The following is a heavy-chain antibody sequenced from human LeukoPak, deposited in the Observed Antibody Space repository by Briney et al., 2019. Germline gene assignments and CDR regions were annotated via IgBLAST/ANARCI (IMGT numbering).Heavy chain of an antibody. Sequence: SETLSLTCTVSGGSISSYYWSWIRQPPGKGLEWIGYIYYSGSTNYNPSLKSRVTISVDTSKNQFSLKLSSVTAADTAVYYCPRHLEVDNWNKRKPRAYFDYWGHGTLVTVSS. CDR3: PRHLEVDNWNKRKPRAYFDY. CDR2: IYYSGST. CDR1: GGSISSYY. V-gene: IGHV4-59*08. D-gene: IGHD1/OR15-1a*01. J-gene: IGHJ4*01.